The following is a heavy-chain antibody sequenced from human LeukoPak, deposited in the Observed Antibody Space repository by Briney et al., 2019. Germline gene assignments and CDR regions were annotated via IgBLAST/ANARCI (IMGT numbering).Heavy chain of an antibody. J-gene: IGHJ4*02. CDR3: ARDHPHYYVDFDY. CDR2: INPNSGGT. D-gene: IGHD3-10*02. CDR1: GYTFTGYY. V-gene: IGHV1-2*02. Sequence: GASVKVSCKASGYTFTGYYMHWVRQAPGQGLEWVGWINPNSGGTNYAQKFQGRVTMARDTSISTAYMELSRLRSDDTAVYYCARDHPHYYVDFDYWGQGTLVTVSS.